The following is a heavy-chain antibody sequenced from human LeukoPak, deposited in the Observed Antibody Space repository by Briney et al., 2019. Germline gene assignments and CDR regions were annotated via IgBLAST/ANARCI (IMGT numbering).Heavy chain of an antibody. J-gene: IGHJ4*02. CDR1: GGSISRGRYY. V-gene: IGHV4-61*02. CDR2: IYTSGGT. CDR3: ARGVSRGGLLLVTFDY. D-gene: IGHD3-10*01. Sequence: SETLSLTCTVSGGSISRGRYYWSWIPQPAGKGLEWIGRIYTSGGTNYNPTLKSRVTISADTSKNHFSLKLSSVTAEDTAVYYCARGVSRGGLLLVTFDYWGQGTLVTVSS.